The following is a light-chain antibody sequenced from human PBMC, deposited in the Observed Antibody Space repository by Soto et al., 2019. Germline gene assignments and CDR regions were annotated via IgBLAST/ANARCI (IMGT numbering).Light chain of an antibody. Sequence: QSVLTQPPSVSGAPGQRVTISCTGSSSNNGAGYDVHWYQQLPGTAPKLLIYGNTNRPSGVPDRFSGSKSGTSASLAITGLQAEDEADYYCQSYDNSLSGSRVFGTGTKVTVL. CDR2: GNT. V-gene: IGLV1-40*01. CDR1: SSNNGAGYD. CDR3: QSYDNSLSGSRV. J-gene: IGLJ1*01.